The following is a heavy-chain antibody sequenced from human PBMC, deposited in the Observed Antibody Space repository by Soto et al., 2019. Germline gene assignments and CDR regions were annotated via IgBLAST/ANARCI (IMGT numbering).Heavy chain of an antibody. CDR2: ISAYNGDT. CDR1: GYTLTSYG. D-gene: IGHD5-12*01. CDR3: ATTIGYSYYYYGMDV. Sequence: GASVKVSCKASGYTLTSYGISWVRQAPGQGLEWMGWISAYNGDTNYAQSLQGRVTMTTDTSTTTAYMELRSLRSDDTAVYYCATTIGYSYYYYGMDVWGQVTTVTLSS. V-gene: IGHV1-18*01. J-gene: IGHJ6*02.